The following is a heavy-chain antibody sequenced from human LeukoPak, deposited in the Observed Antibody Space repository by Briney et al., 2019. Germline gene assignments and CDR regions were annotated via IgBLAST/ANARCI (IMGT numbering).Heavy chain of an antibody. Sequence: SETLSLTCTVSGGSISTSSSYWGWIRQPPGKGPEWIGNIYFSGTSYYNPSLKSRVIISVDTSKSQFSLKLNSVTAADTAVYYCARHAWGLNAFDVWGRGTMVIVSS. D-gene: IGHD3-16*01. V-gene: IGHV4-39*01. J-gene: IGHJ3*01. CDR2: IYFSGTS. CDR3: ARHAWGLNAFDV. CDR1: GGSISTSSSY.